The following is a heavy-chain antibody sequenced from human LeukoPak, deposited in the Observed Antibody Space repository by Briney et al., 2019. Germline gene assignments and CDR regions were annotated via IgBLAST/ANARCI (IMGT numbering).Heavy chain of an antibody. Sequence: GGSLRLSCAASGFTFEEYTMHWVRQAPGQTLEWVSLNWHGTTYYRDSLKGRFTISRDNSKDSLYLQINTLRSEDTAFYYCVKDLSYESSGSVFEYWGQGTLVTVSS. J-gene: IGHJ4*02. CDR2: NWHGTT. CDR3: VKDLSYESSGSVFEY. V-gene: IGHV3-43*01. D-gene: IGHD3-22*01. CDR1: GFTFEEYT.